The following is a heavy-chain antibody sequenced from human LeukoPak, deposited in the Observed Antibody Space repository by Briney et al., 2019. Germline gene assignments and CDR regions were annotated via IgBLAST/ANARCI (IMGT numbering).Heavy chain of an antibody. CDR3: ACTPGWFDP. D-gene: IGHD7-27*01. CDR1: GGSISSSSYY. V-gene: IGHV4-39*01. CDR2: IYYSGST. Sequence: SETLSLTCTVSGGSISSSSYYWGWIRQPPGKGLEWIGSIYYSGSTYYNPSLKSRVTISVDTSKNQFSLKLSSVTAADTAVYYCACTPGWFDPWGQGTLVTVSS. J-gene: IGHJ5*02.